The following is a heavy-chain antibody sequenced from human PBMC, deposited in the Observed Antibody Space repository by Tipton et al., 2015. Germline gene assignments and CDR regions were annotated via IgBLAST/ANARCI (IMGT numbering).Heavy chain of an antibody. Sequence: TLSLTCSVSSDSISKYYWSWIRQPPGKGLEWIGYISYTDNVHYNPSLESRVTISVDTSKNQFSLTLNSVTAADTAVYFCARDLEHGMDVWGQGTTVTVS. V-gene: IGHV4-59*01. CDR1: SDSISKYY. CDR2: ISYTDNV. J-gene: IGHJ6*02. CDR3: ARDLEHGMDV.